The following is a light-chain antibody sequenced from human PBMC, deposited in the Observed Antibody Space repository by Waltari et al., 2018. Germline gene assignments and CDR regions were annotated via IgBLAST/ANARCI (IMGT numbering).Light chain of an antibody. J-gene: IGLJ2*01. Sequence: QSALTQPASVSGSPGQSITISCPGPSSDVGGYDSVSWYQQHPGKAPKLLIYDVSNRPSGVSSRFSGSKSGNTASLTISGLQAEDEANYYCSSYTTSITLVFGGGTKLTVL. CDR2: DVS. V-gene: IGLV2-14*03. CDR1: SSDVGGYDS. CDR3: SSYTTSITLV.